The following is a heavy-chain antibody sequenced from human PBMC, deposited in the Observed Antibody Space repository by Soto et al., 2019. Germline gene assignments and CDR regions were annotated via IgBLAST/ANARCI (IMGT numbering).Heavy chain of an antibody. CDR3: GRSPGFYYYTMDV. J-gene: IGHJ6*02. CDR1: GFTFTGYA. CDR2: ITGSGTST. V-gene: IGHV3-23*01. Sequence: PGGSLRLSCAASGFTFTGYAMTWVRHAPGKGLEWVSSITGSGTSTYYADSVKGRFIISRDNSQNTVSLQMNSLRADDTAVYYCGRSPGFYYYTMDVWGQGTTVTVSS.